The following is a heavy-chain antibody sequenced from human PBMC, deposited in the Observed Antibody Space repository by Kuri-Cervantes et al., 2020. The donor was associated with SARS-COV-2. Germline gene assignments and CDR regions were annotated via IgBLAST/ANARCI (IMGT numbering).Heavy chain of an antibody. CDR2: INAGNGKT. CDR3: ARAGFEYSSSSYYYYYGMDV. CDR1: GYTFTSYA. Sequence: ASVKVSCKASGYTFTSYAIHWVRQAPGQRLEWMGWINAGNGKTEYSQKFQGRVTITRDTSARTAYMEVSSLRSEDTAVFYCARAGFEYSSSSYYYYYGMDVWDQGTTVTVSS. D-gene: IGHD6-6*01. V-gene: IGHV1-3*01. J-gene: IGHJ6*02.